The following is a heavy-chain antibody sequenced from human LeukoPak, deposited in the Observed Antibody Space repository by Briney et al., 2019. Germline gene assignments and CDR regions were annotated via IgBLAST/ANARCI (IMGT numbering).Heavy chain of an antibody. CDR2: INHNGST. CDR1: GGTFSGYY. D-gene: IGHD6-19*01. Sequence: AETLTLTCAAYGGTFSGYYWNWIRQPPGKGLEWIGEINHNGSTNYNPSLKSRVTISVDTSKNQFTLKLSSVTAADTAVYYCARGGHSSGWYNYWGQGTLVTVSS. J-gene: IGHJ4*02. CDR3: ARGGHSSGWYNY. V-gene: IGHV4-34*01.